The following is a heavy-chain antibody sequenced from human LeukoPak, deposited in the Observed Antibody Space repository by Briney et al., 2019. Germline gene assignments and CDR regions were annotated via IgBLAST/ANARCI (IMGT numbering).Heavy chain of an antibody. CDR3: ARVPYCAGGSCYVFDY. D-gene: IGHD2-15*01. J-gene: IGHJ4*02. V-gene: IGHV4-59*01. CDR2: IYSRGST. Sequence: PSETLSLTCTVSGASIRSDYWSWIRQPPGKGLEWIGYIYSRGSTYYRSSLMGRVSISLDTSKNQFSLKLNSVIATDTAVYYCARVPYCAGGSCYVFDYWGQGILVTVSS. CDR1: GASIRSDY.